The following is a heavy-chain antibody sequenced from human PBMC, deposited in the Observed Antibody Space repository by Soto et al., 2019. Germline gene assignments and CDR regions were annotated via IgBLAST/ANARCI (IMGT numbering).Heavy chain of an antibody. CDR2: ISQSGGT. Sequence: ETLSLTCAVSGDSISSNNWWNWVRQPPGKGLEWIGEISQSGGTNYNPSLKSRVTISVDASKSQFSLYLRSVTAADTAVYYCARLGDYYQAFDYWGHGALVTSPQ. CDR3: ARLGDYYQAFDY. CDR1: GDSISSNNW. J-gene: IGHJ4*01. D-gene: IGHD3-22*01. V-gene: IGHV4-4*02.